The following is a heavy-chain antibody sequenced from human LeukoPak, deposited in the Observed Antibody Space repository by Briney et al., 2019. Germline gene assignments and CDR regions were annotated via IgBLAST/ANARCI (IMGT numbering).Heavy chain of an antibody. CDR2: ISSNGGST. CDR1: GFTFSSYA. V-gene: IGHV3-64*01. Sequence: GGSLRLSCVASGFTFSSYAMHWVRQAPGKGLEYVSAISSNGGSTYYANSVKGRFTISRDNSKNTLYLQMGSLRAEDMAVYYCARRTVTTLGNWFDPWGQGTLVTVSS. J-gene: IGHJ5*02. CDR3: ARRTVTTLGNWFDP. D-gene: IGHD4-17*01.